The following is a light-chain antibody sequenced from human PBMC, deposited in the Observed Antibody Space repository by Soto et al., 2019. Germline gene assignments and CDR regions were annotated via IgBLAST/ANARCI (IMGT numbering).Light chain of an antibody. Sequence: DIQMTQSPSSLSASVGDRVTITCRASQGISNYLAWYQQKPGKVPKLLIYAASTLQSGVPSRFSGSGSGSDFTLTISSLQPDDVATYYCQKYNSASWTFGQGTKVEIK. CDR3: QKYNSASWT. CDR2: AAS. V-gene: IGKV1-27*01. J-gene: IGKJ1*01. CDR1: QGISNY.